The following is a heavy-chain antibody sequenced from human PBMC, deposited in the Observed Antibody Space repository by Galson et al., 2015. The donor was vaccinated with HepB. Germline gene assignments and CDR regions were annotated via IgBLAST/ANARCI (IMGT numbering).Heavy chain of an antibody. CDR3: AAEGYSFDY. CDR2: ISYDGSNK. V-gene: IGHV3-30*03. Sequence: SLRLSCAASGFTFSSYGMHWVRQAPGKGLEWVAVISYDGSNKYYADSVKGRFTISRDNSKNTLYLQMNSLRAEDTAVYYCAAEGYSFDYWGQGTLVTVSS. D-gene: IGHD5-18*01. J-gene: IGHJ4*02. CDR1: GFTFSSYG.